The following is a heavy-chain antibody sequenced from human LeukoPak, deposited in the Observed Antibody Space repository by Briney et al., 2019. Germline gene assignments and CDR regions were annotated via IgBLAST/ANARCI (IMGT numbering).Heavy chain of an antibody. CDR2: IIPIFGTA. Sequence: SVKVSCKASGGTFSSYAISWVRQAPGQGLEWMGGIIPIFGTANYAQKFQGRVTITADESTSTAYMELSSLRSEDTAVYYCARDARYYYDSSGHYPARFDYWGQGTLVTVSS. D-gene: IGHD3-22*01. CDR3: ARDARYYYDSSGHYPARFDY. CDR1: GGTFSSYA. J-gene: IGHJ4*02. V-gene: IGHV1-69*13.